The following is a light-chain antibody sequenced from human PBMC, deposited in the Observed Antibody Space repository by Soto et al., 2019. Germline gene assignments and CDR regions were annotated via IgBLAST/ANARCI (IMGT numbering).Light chain of an antibody. CDR1: QSLLHTDGYNY. CDR3: MQALQTPPT. J-gene: IGKJ1*01. CDR2: LGS. Sequence: DTVMTQSPLSLPDTPGEPASISCWSSQSLLHTDGYNYLDWYLQKSGQSPQLLIYLGSYRASGVPDRFSGSGSRTDFTLKISRVEAEDVGVYYCMQALQTPPTFGQGTKLEI. V-gene: IGKV2-28*01.